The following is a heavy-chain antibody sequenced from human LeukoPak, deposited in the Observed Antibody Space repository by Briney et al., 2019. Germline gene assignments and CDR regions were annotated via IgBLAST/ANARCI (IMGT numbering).Heavy chain of an antibody. J-gene: IGHJ4*02. CDR2: IYYSGST. D-gene: IGHD4-11*01. CDR3: ARGPVRDYSNY. Sequence: SETLSLTCTVSGVSISSGGYYWSWTRQHPGKGLEWIGYIYYSGSTYCNPSLKSRLTISLDTSSNQFSLKLNSVTAADTAVYYCARGPVRDYSNYWGQGTLVTVSS. V-gene: IGHV4-31*03. CDR1: GVSISSGGYY.